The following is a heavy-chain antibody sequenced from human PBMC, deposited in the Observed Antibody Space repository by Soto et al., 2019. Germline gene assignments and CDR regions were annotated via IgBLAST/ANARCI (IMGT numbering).Heavy chain of an antibody. D-gene: IGHD4-17*01. Sequence: QVQLVQSGAEVKKPGSSVKVSCKASGGTFSSYAISWVRQAPGQGLEWMGGIIPIFGTANYAQKFQGRVTITADESTSTAYMELSSLRSEDTAVYYCARDGRSANDYGDYYYYYYMDVWGKGTTVTVSS. CDR3: ARDGRSANDYGDYYYYYYMDV. CDR2: IIPIFGTA. J-gene: IGHJ6*03. CDR1: GGTFSSYA. V-gene: IGHV1-69*01.